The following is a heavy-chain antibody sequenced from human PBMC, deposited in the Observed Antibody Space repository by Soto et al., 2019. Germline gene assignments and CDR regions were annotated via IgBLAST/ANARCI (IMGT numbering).Heavy chain of an antibody. D-gene: IGHD7-27*01. Sequence: SETLSLTGRVSGGYIRDFYWSWIRQPAGKGLEWIGRITINVNTQKNPSFKSRVTMSIDTSRNHFSLNLQSATAADTALYYCAGETGENWAYEVNWGPVTLVTFSS. V-gene: IGHV4-4*07. J-gene: IGHJ4*03. CDR1: GGYIRDFY. CDR3: AGETGENWAYEVN. CDR2: ITINVNT.